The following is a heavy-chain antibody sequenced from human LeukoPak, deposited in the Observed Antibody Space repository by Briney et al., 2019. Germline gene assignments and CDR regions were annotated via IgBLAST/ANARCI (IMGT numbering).Heavy chain of an antibody. V-gene: IGHV3-23*01. Sequence: GGSLRLSCAASGFTFSSHAMSWVRQAPGKGLEWLSAISSGGGSTYYADSVKGRFTISRDNSKNTLYLQMNSLRAEDTAVYYCAKSYCSSTSCYGAFDIWGQGTMVTVSS. D-gene: IGHD2-2*01. J-gene: IGHJ3*02. CDR2: ISSGGGST. CDR1: GFTFSSHA. CDR3: AKSYCSSTSCYGAFDI.